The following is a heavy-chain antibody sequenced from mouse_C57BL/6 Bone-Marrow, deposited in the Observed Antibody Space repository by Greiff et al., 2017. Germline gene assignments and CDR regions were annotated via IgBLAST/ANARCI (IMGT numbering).Heavy chain of an antibody. CDR1: GYSITSGYD. J-gene: IGHJ4*01. Sequence: VQLKESGPCMVKPSQSLSLTCTVTGYSITSGYDWHWIRHFPGNKLEWMGYISYSGSTNYNPSLKSRISITHDTSKNHFFLKLKSVTTEDTATYYCATGTYYAMDYWGQGTSVTVSS. D-gene: IGHD4-1*01. V-gene: IGHV3-1*01. CDR3: ATGTYYAMDY. CDR2: ISYSGST.